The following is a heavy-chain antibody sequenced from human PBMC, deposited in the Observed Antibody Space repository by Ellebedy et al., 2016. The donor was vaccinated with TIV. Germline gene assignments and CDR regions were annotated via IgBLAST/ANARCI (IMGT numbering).Heavy chain of an antibody. Sequence: SLKISXAASGFTFDDYAMHWVRQAPGKGLEWVSGISWNSGSIGYEDSVKGRFTISRDNAKNSLYLQMNSLRDEDTAVYYCARGRNRGGDYGFGYWGQGTLVTVSS. V-gene: IGHV3-9*01. D-gene: IGHD4-17*01. CDR3: ARGRNRGGDYGFGY. CDR2: ISWNSGSI. CDR1: GFTFDDYA. J-gene: IGHJ4*02.